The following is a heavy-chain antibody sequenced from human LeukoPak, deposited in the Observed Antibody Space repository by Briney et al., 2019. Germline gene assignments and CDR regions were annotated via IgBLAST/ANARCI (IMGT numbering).Heavy chain of an antibody. Sequence: GGSLRLSCAASGFTVNNKYMTWVRQAPGKGLEWVSAISGSGGSTYYADSVKGRFTISRDNSKSTLLLQMNSLRAEDTAVYYCAKVRWDNSGWYYLDSWGQGTLVTVSS. D-gene: IGHD6-19*01. CDR3: AKVRWDNSGWYYLDS. CDR2: ISGSGGST. J-gene: IGHJ4*02. CDR1: GFTVNNKY. V-gene: IGHV3-23*01.